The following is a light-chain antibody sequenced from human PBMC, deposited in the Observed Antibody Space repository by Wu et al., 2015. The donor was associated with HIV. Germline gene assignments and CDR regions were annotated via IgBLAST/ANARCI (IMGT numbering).Light chain of an antibody. CDR2: DAS. V-gene: IGKV3-11*01. Sequence: EIVLTQSPATLSLSPGERATLSCRASQSVGSYLAWYQQKPGQAPRLLIYDASNRATDIPARFSGSGSGTDFTLSISSLEPEDFAVYYCQQRSNWPYMYTFGQGTKLEIK. J-gene: IGKJ2*01. CDR1: QSVGSY. CDR3: QQRSNWPYMYT.